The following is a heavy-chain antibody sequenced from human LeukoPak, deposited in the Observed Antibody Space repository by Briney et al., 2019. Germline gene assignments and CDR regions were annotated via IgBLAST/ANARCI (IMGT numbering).Heavy chain of an antibody. CDR1: GFTFNNYA. CDR2: IRGSGGNT. D-gene: IGHD2-2*01. Sequence: GGSLRLSCAASGFTFNNYAMCWVRQAPGKGLEWVSAIRGSGGNTFYADSVKGRFTISRDNSKNTLFLQMNSLRAEDTAIYYSAKDGLPSATQYFYYYYYMHVWGKGTTVTVSS. V-gene: IGHV3-23*01. CDR3: AKDGLPSATQYFYYYYYMHV. J-gene: IGHJ6*03.